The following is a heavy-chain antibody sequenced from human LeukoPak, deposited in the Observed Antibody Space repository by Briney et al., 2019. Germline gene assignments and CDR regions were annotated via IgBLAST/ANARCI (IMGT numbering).Heavy chain of an antibody. CDR3: ARAIQSHLLKGYFDY. D-gene: IGHD2-2*01. CDR2: IYSDGTP. Sequence: GGSLRLSCAPFGFTVSSNYMSWVRQAPGKGLEWVSTIYSDGTPYYADSLKGRFTISRVNSKNTLYLRMNSLRAEDTAIYYCARAIQSHLLKGYFDYWGQGTLVTVSS. J-gene: IGHJ4*02. CDR1: GFTVSSNY. V-gene: IGHV3-53*01.